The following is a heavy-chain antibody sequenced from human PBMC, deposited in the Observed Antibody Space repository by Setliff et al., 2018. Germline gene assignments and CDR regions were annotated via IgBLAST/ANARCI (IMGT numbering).Heavy chain of an antibody. CDR1: GFTFRDFY. Sequence: GGSLRLSCAASGFTFRDFYMTWIRQAPGKGLEWVGRIRNKDSSYTTEYAASVKGRFTISRDDSKSIAYLRMNSLKIEDTAVYYCAKGSRDDWESAYWGQGTQVTVSS. V-gene: IGHV3-72*01. CDR2: IRNKDSSYTT. D-gene: IGHD3-9*01. J-gene: IGHJ4*02. CDR3: AKGSRDDWESAY.